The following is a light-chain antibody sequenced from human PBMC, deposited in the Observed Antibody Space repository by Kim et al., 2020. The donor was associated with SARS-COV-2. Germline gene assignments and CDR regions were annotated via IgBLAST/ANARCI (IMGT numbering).Light chain of an antibody. CDR2: SAS. Sequence: DIQMTQSPSSVSASVGDRVTITCRASQGISSWLGWYQQKPGKAPKLLIYSASSLQSGVPSRFSGSGSGTDFTLTISSLQPEDFAAYYWQQASNFPLTFGPGTKVDIK. CDR1: QGISSW. CDR3: QQASNFPLT. J-gene: IGKJ3*01. V-gene: IGKV1-12*01.